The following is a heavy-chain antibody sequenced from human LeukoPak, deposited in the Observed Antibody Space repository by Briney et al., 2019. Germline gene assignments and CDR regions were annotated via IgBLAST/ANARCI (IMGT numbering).Heavy chain of an antibody. J-gene: IGHJ5*02. V-gene: IGHV4-61*01. CDR2: VYHTGST. CDR3: ARGFASGWYSRYDP. D-gene: IGHD6-19*01. Sequence: SGTLSLTCTVSGDPVSRGSYYWSWIRQPPGKELEWIGYVYHTGSTNYNPSLKSRVTISVDTSKNEFSLKMTSVTAADTAVYYCARGFASGWYSRYDPWGQGTLVTVSS. CDR1: GDPVSRGSYY.